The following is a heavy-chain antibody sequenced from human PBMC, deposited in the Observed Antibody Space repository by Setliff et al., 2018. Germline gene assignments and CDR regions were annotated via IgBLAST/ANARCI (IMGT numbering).Heavy chain of an antibody. J-gene: IGHJ4*02. V-gene: IGHV4-59*11. CDR1: PGSISRHY. CDR3: AGRPQNTPMGPCDY. D-gene: IGHD5-18*01. Sequence: ETLSLTCTVSPGSISRHYWSWFRQAPGKGLEWIGYRHDNGERDYNPSLGSRVTISVDTSKNQFSLMLTSVTAADTAIYYCAGRPQNTPMGPCDYWGQGTLVTVSS. CDR2: RHDNGER.